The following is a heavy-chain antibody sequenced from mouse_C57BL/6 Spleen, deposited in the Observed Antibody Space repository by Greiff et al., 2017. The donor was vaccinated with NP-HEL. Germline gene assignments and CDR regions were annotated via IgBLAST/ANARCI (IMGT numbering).Heavy chain of an antibody. J-gene: IGHJ4*01. D-gene: IGHD2-13*01. CDR1: GFTFTDYY. CDR2: IRNKANGYTT. CDR3: ARYKDYFYAMDY. V-gene: IGHV7-3*01. Sequence: EVRLVESGGGLVQPGGSLSLSCAASGFTFTDYYMSWVRQPPGKALEWLGFIRNKANGYTTEYSATVKGRFTISRDNSQSILYLQVNALRADDSSTYYCARYKDYFYAMDYWGQGTSVTVSS.